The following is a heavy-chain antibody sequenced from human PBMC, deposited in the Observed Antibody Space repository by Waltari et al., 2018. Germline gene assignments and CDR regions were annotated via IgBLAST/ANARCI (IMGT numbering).Heavy chain of an antibody. CDR3: ARLPRGSVIIGAFDI. CDR1: GDSIRSHF. CDR2: MYFSGTK. D-gene: IGHD3-22*01. Sequence: VQLQESGPGLVKPSETLSHRCNVSGDSIRSHFWGWIRQAPGKGLEWIGHMYFSGTKDYNPSLKSRVAISIDTSKNHFSLNLRSVTAADTAIYYCARLPRGSVIIGAFDIWGQGTQVTVSS. V-gene: IGHV4-59*11. J-gene: IGHJ3*02.